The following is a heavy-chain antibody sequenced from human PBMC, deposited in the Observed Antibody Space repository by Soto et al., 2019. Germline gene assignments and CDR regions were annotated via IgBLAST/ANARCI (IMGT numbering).Heavy chain of an antibody. D-gene: IGHD3-22*01. Sequence: SETLSLTCTVSGGSISSADYYWSWIRQPPGKGLEWIGYIYYTGSTYYSPSLRSRVIITVDTSKNEFSLKVSSVTAADTAVYFCARVRTTMILDYWGQGTLVTVSS. CDR3: ARVRTTMILDY. J-gene: IGHJ4*02. CDR2: IYYTGST. V-gene: IGHV4-30-4*01. CDR1: GGSISSADYY.